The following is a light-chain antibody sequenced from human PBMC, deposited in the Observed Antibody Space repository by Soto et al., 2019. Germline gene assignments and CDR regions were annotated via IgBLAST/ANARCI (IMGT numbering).Light chain of an antibody. CDR3: LSHTTSRTYV. V-gene: IGLV2-14*03. CDR1: SSDIGAYEY. Sequence: QSALTQPASVSGSPGQSITISCSGTSSDIGAYEYVSWYQQHPGKPPKLMIYNINNRPSGASYRFSGSKSGNTASLTISRLQTEDEADYYCLSHTTSRTYVFGPGTKVTVL. J-gene: IGLJ1*01. CDR2: NIN.